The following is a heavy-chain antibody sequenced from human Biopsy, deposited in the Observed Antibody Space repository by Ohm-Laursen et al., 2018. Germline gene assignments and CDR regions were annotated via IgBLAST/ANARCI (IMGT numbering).Heavy chain of an antibody. V-gene: IGHV4-34*01. Sequence: LSCAASGFTFNTYEMIWVRQPPGKGLEWIGEVHHDGRANYNPSLKSRVTISGDMSKKQFSLKLSGVTAADTAVYYCARFIVPSLHCSNGVCPIRWFDPWGQGTLVTAFS. CDR3: ARFIVPSLHCSNGVCPIRWFDP. D-gene: IGHD2-2*01. CDR1: GFTFNTYE. CDR2: VHHDGRA. J-gene: IGHJ5*02.